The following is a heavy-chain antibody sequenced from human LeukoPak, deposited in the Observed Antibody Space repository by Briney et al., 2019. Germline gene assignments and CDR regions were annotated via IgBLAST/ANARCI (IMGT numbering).Heavy chain of an antibody. CDR1: GFTFDNDA. CDR2: IRRKIYCRTT. CDR3: VRYSGDADY. V-gene: IGHV3-49*03. Sequence: HPGESLRLSWTAAGFTFDNDAMSWFRQAPGKGLEWVGFIRRKIYCRTTEYAASVKGRFTISRDDSKSIAYLQMTSLKSEDTAVYYCVRYSGDADYWGQGTLVTVSS. J-gene: IGHJ4*02. D-gene: IGHD5-12*01.